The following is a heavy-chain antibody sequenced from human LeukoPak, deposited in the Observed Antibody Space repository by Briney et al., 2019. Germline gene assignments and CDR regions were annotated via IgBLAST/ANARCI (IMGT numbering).Heavy chain of an antibody. Sequence: GGSLRLSCAASGFTFSNYWMHWVRQAPGKGLVWVSRIYSDGSSTTYADSVEGRFTISRDNAKNTLYLQMNGLRAEDTAVYYCATEGGYCFSTACYKYFQHWGRAPWSPSPQ. D-gene: IGHD2-2*02. CDR2: IYSDGSST. V-gene: IGHV3-74*01. J-gene: IGHJ1*01. CDR3: ATEGGYCFSTACYKYFQH. CDR1: GFTFSNYW.